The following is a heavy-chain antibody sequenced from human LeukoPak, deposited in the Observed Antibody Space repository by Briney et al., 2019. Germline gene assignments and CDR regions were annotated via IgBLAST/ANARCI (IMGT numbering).Heavy chain of an antibody. CDR3: ARQKCTSTSCLTKNAFDI. J-gene: IGHJ3*02. V-gene: IGHV4-4*09. Sequence: PSETLSLTCTVSGSISSYYWSWIRQPPVKGLEWIGYIYTSGSTNYNPSLKSRVTISVDTSKNQFSLDLSSVTAADTAVYYCARQKCTSTSCLTKNAFDIWGQGTMVTVSS. CDR1: GSISSYY. CDR2: IYTSGST. D-gene: IGHD2-2*01.